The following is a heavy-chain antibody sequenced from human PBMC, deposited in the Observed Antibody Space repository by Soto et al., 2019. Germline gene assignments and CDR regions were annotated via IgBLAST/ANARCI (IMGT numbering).Heavy chain of an antibody. Sequence: ASVKVSCKASGYTFTSYAMHWVRQAPGQRLEWMGWINAGNGNTKYSQKFQGRVTITRDTSASTAYMELSSLRSEDTAVYYCARGLVPADYYGMDVWGQGTTVTVSS. CDR2: INAGNGNT. J-gene: IGHJ6*02. D-gene: IGHD2-2*01. V-gene: IGHV1-3*01. CDR3: ARGLVPADYYGMDV. CDR1: GYTFTSYA.